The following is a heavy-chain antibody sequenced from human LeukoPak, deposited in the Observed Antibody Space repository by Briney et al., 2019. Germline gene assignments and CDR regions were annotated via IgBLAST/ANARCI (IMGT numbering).Heavy chain of an antibody. CDR3: ARDPGLVPAANDY. V-gene: IGHV1-69*04. D-gene: IGHD2-2*01. J-gene: IGHJ4*02. CDR1: GGTFSSYT. CDR2: IIPILGIA. Sequence: SVKVSCKASGGTFSSYTISWVRQAPGQGLEWMGRIIPILGIANYAQKVQGRVTINADKSTSTAYMELSSLRSEDTAVYYCARDPGLVPAANDYWGQGTLVTVSS.